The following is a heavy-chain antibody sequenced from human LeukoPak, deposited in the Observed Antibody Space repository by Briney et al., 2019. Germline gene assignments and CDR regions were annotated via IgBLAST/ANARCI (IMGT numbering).Heavy chain of an antibody. V-gene: IGHV3-30*04. CDR3: AELGITMIGGV. CDR2: IPYDGSNR. D-gene: IGHD3-10*02. Sequence: PGGSLRLSCAASGFTFSGSAMHWVRQASGKGLEWVAFIPYDGSNRYYADSVKGRFTISRDNAKNSLYLQMNSLRAEDTAVYYCAELGITMIGGVWGKGTTVTISS. CDR1: GFTFSGSA. J-gene: IGHJ6*04.